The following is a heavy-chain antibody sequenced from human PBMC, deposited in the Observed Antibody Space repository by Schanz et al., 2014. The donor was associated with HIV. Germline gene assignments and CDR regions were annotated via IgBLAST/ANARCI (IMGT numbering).Heavy chain of an antibody. CDR1: GYTFTSYG. V-gene: IGHV1-46*04. D-gene: IGHD2-21*02. CDR3: ARDFNIGDQYYFDH. Sequence: VQLVQSGAEVKKPGASVKVSCKASGYTFTSYGISWVRQAPGQGLEWMGMINPSGAGTTYARKLQGRVTMTRDTSTSTVYMHLSSLRSDDTAVYFCARDFNIGDQYYFDHWGQGTLVTVSS. J-gene: IGHJ4*02. CDR2: INPSGAGT.